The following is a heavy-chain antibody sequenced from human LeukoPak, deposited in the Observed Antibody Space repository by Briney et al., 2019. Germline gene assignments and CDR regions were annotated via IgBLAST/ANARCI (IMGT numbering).Heavy chain of an antibody. CDR2: MNPNSGNT. D-gene: IGHD4-11*01. CDR3: ARGRTVRNWFDP. Sequence: ASVNVSCKSSRYPFPSYDINWVRQATGQGLEWMGWMNPNSGNTRYAQKFQHRVTMTRNTSISTAYMELSSLRSEDTAVYYCARGRTVRNWFDPWGQGTLVTVSS. V-gene: IGHV1-8*01. J-gene: IGHJ5*02. CDR1: RYPFPSYD.